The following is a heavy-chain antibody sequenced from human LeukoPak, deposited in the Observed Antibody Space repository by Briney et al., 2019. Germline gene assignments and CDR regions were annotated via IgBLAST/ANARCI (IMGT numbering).Heavy chain of an antibody. D-gene: IGHD3-22*01. CDR1: GFTFSSYA. Sequence: GGSLRLSCAASGFTFSSYAMHWVRQAPGKGLEWVANIKQDGSEKYYADSVKGRFTISRDNAKNSLYLQMNSLRAEDRAVYYCARGVRYYDSSGYYFFDYWGQGTLVTVSS. J-gene: IGHJ4*02. CDR2: IKQDGSEK. CDR3: ARGVRYYDSSGYYFFDY. V-gene: IGHV3-7*01.